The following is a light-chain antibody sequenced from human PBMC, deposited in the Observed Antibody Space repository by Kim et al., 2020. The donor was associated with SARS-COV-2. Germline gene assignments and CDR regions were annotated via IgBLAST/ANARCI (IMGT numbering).Light chain of an antibody. CDR3: QAWDSSTVV. CDR2: QDR. Sequence: SYELTQPPSVSVSPGQTASITCSGDKLGDKYVCWYQQKPGQSPVLVIYQDRKRPSGIPERFSGSNSGNTATLTISGTQTMDEADYYCQAWDSSTVVFGGGTKLTVL. V-gene: IGLV3-1*01. CDR1: KLGDKY. J-gene: IGLJ2*01.